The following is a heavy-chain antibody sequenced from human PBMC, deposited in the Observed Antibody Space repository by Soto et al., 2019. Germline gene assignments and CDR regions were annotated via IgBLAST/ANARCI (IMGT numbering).Heavy chain of an antibody. CDR1: GFSFNTFC. CDR3: AKDCWHGDDGVDN. CDR2: ISDDGRNK. Sequence: QVQLVESGGGVVQPGRSLRLSCEASGFSFNTFCIHLVRQAPGKRLEWVALISDDGRNKYFADAVKGRFTISRENSNNPMYLQINSLRAEDTAVYYFAKDCWHGDDGVDNWGQGPLVIVSS. D-gene: IGHD4-17*01. J-gene: IGHJ4*02. V-gene: IGHV3-30*18.